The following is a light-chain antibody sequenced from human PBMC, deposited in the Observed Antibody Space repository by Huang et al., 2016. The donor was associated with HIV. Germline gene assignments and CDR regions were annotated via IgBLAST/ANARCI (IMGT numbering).Light chain of an antibody. CDR3: QQDNNWPPIT. V-gene: IGKV3-15*01. CDR1: QSDRSN. J-gene: IGKJ5*01. CDR2: GSS. Sequence: EIVMTQSPATLSVSPGERATLSCRASQSDRSNVAWYQRKPGQAPRLLIYGSSTRATGIPGRFRGSGSGTEFTLTISSLQSEDCVVYYCQQDNNWPPITFDQETRLEI.